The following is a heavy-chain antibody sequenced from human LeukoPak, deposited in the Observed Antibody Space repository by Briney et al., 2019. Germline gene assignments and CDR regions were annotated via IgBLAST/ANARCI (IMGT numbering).Heavy chain of an antibody. J-gene: IGHJ4*02. CDR3: ARVGGASSSSWYGDY. CDR2: ISSSSSYI. V-gene: IGHV3-21*01. D-gene: IGHD6-13*01. CDR1: GFTFSSYS. Sequence: PGGSLRLSCAASGFTFSSYSMNWVRQAPGKGLEWVSSISSSSSYIYYADSVKGRFTISRDNAKNSLYLQMNSLRAEDTAVYYCARVGGASSSSWYGDYWGQGTLVTVSS.